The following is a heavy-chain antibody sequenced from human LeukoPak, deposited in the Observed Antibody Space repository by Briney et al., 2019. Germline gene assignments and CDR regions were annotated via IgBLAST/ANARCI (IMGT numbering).Heavy chain of an antibody. CDR1: GYSFSTFA. V-gene: IGHV1-8*03. CDR3: ARGPLIGEHYHYYMDV. J-gene: IGHJ6*03. Sequence: GAAVKVSRKASGYSFSTFAINWVRQAPGQGLEWMGWMNPNTGKTGYAQRFQGRVTITGNTSISTVDMELSSLTSDDTAVYYCARGPLIGEHYHYYMDVWGKGTTVTVS. CDR2: MNPNTGKT. D-gene: IGHD7-27*01.